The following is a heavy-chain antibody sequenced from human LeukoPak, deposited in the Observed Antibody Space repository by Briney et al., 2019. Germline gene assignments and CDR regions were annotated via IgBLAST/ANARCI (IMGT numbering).Heavy chain of an antibody. Sequence: ASVKVSCKASGGTFSSYAISWVRQAPGQGLEWMGIINPSGGSTSYAQKFQGRVTMTRDTSTSTVYMELSSLRSEDTAVYYCARATEVDTAMVEIDYWGQGTLVTVSS. CDR1: GGTFSSYA. CDR2: INPSGGST. CDR3: ARATEVDTAMVEIDY. V-gene: IGHV1-46*01. J-gene: IGHJ4*02. D-gene: IGHD5-18*01.